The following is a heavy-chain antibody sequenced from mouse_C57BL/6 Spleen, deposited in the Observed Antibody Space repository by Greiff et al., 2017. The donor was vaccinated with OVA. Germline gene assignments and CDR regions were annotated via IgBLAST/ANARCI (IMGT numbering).Heavy chain of an antibody. V-gene: IGHV5-17*01. D-gene: IGHD1-1*01. Sequence: EVHLVESGGGLVKPGGSLKLSCAASGFTFSDYGMHWVRQAPEKGLEWVAYISSGSSTIYYADTVKGRFTISRDNAKNTLFLQMTSLRSEDTAMYDGARGASTVGMDYFDYWGQGTTLTVSS. J-gene: IGHJ2*01. CDR2: ISSGSSTI. CDR3: ARGASTVGMDYFDY. CDR1: GFTFSDYG.